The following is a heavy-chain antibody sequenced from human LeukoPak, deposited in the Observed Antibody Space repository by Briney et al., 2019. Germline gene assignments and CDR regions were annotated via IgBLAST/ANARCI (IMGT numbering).Heavy chain of an antibody. D-gene: IGHD5-12*01. Sequence: PGGSLRLSCAASKFTFSNYAMSWVRQAPGKGLEWVSAMSGSGDTTYYADSVKGRFIISRDNSKNTLYLQMNSLRAEDTAVYYCAKDTVKVTTIRRVPHYMDVWGKGTTVTISS. CDR3: AKDTVKVTTIRRVPHYMDV. CDR1: KFTFSNYA. V-gene: IGHV3-23*01. CDR2: MSGSGDTT. J-gene: IGHJ6*03.